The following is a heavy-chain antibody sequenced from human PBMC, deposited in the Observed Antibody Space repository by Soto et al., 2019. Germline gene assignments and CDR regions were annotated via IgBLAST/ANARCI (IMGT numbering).Heavy chain of an antibody. D-gene: IGHD6-19*01. CDR1: GDSFTGFW. Sequence: EVQLVQSGAEVKQPGESLKISCKVFGDSFTGFWIGWVRHRPGKGLEWVGSIYPRDSDIRYNPSFEGQVTVSADRSTTTAFLQWSSLMASDTAIYYCARQHPLHSRVWYNWGQGTLVTVSS. CDR3: ARQHPLHSRVWYN. CDR2: IYPRDSDI. V-gene: IGHV5-51*01. J-gene: IGHJ4*02.